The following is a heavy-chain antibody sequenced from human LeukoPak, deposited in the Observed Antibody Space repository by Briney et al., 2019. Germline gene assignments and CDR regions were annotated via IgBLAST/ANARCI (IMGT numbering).Heavy chain of an antibody. Sequence: PGGSLRLSCAASGVIFSSYAMSWVRQAPGKGREWVSTISGSGGSTYYADSVKGRFTISRDNSKNTVCLQMNSLRAEDTAVYYCAKDRSCTNDVCHGDFDYWGQGTLVTVSS. CDR2: ISGSGGST. CDR3: AKDRSCTNDVCHGDFDY. D-gene: IGHD2-8*01. J-gene: IGHJ4*02. V-gene: IGHV3-23*01. CDR1: GVIFSSYA.